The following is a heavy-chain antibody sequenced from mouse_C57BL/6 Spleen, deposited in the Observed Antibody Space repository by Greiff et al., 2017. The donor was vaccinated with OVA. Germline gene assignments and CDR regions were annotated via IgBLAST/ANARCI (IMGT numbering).Heavy chain of an antibody. Sequence: QVQLQQPGTELVKPGASVKLSCKASGYTFTSYGMHWVKQRTGQGLEWIGNINPSNGGTNYNEKFKSKATLTVDKSSSTAYMQLSSLTSEDSAVYYCARGNEDDADFDYWGQGTTLTVSS. CDR1: GYTFTSYG. CDR3: ARGNEDDADFDY. D-gene: IGHD2-12*01. J-gene: IGHJ2*01. V-gene: IGHV1-53*01. CDR2: INPSNGGT.